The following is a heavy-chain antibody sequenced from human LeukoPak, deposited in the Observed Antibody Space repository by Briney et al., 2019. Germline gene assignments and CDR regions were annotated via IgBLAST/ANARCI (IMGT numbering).Heavy chain of an antibody. CDR3: AKDMTGSQDY. Sequence: GGSLRLSCSASGFMFSNYVMHWVRQAPGKGLEWVAVISYDGSNKYYADSVKGRFTISRDNSKNTLYLQMNSLRAEDTAVYYCAKDMTGSQDYWGQGTLVTVSS. CDR1: GFMFSNYV. D-gene: IGHD1-14*01. V-gene: IGHV3-30*18. J-gene: IGHJ4*02. CDR2: ISYDGSNK.